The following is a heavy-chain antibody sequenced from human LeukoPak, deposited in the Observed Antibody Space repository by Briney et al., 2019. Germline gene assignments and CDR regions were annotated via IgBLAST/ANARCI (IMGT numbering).Heavy chain of an antibody. D-gene: IGHD5-12*01. V-gene: IGHV1-69*06. CDR2: IIPIFGTT. CDR1: GGTFSSYA. J-gene: IGHJ4*02. CDR3: ARGPSGYHNT. Sequence: SVKVSCKASGGTFSSYAISWVRQAPGQGLEWMGGIIPIFGTTNYAQKFQDRVTITADKSTSTAYMELSSLRSEDTAVYYCARGPSGYHNTGGQGTLVTVSS.